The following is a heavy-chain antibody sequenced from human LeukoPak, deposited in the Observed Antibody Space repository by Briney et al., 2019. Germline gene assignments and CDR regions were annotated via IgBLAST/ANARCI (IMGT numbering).Heavy chain of an antibody. J-gene: IGHJ4*02. Sequence: SETLSLTCAVYGGSFSGYYWSWIRQPPGKGLEWIGEINHSGSTDYNPSLKSRVTISVDTSKNQFSLKLSSVTAADTAVYYCARELAVAGTIDYWGQGTLVTVSS. V-gene: IGHV4-34*01. D-gene: IGHD6-19*01. CDR3: ARELAVAGTIDY. CDR1: GGSFSGYY. CDR2: INHSGST.